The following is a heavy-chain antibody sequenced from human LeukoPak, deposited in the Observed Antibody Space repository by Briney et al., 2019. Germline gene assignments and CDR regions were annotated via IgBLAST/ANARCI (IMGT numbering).Heavy chain of an antibody. V-gene: IGHV5-51*01. CDR1: GYSFTSNW. Sequence: GESLKISCKGSGYSFTSNWIGWVRQMSGRGLEWVGIINPADSETRYSPSFQGQVTVSVDKSITTAFLQWSSLKASDTAMYYCARLRATGTLNDYWGQGTLVTVSS. D-gene: IGHD1-1*01. CDR2: INPADSET. J-gene: IGHJ4*02. CDR3: ARLRATGTLNDY.